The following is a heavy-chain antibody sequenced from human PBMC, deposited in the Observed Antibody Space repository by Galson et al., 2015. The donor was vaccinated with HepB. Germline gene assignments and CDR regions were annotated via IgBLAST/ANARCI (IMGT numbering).Heavy chain of an antibody. CDR1: GFTFSSYG. CDR3: AKLWGSGSLHDY. V-gene: IGHV3-30*18. Sequence: SLRLSCAASGFTFSSYGMHWVRQAPGKGLEWVAVISYDGSNKYYADSVKGRFTISRDNSKNTLYLQMNSLRAEDTAVYYCAKLWGSGSLHDYWGQGTLVTVSS. CDR2: ISYDGSNK. D-gene: IGHD1-26*01. J-gene: IGHJ4*02.